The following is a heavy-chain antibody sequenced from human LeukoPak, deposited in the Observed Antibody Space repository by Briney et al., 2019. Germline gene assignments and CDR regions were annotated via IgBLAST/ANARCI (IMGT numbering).Heavy chain of an antibody. Sequence: GGSLRLSCAASGFTFSSYAMSWVRQAPGKGLEWVSAISGSSGSSYYADSVKGRFTISRDNSMNTLYLQMNSLRAEDTAVYYCAKSFWSGYYTGPPDYWGQGTLVTVSS. J-gene: IGHJ4*02. CDR3: AKSFWSGYYTGPPDY. V-gene: IGHV3-23*01. D-gene: IGHD3-3*01. CDR2: ISGSSGSS. CDR1: GFTFSSYA.